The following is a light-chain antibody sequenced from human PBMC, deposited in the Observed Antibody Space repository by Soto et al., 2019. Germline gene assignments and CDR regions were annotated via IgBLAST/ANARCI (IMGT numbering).Light chain of an antibody. J-gene: IGKJ5*01. V-gene: IGKV1-39*01. CDR3: QQSYSTPIT. CDR2: TAS. Sequence: DIQMTQSPSSLSASVGDRVSITCRASQSISSFLNWYQQKPGKAPTLLIYTASNLHSGVPSRFSGSESATDFTLPINSLQPEDFATYYCQQSYSTPITFGQGTRLEIK. CDR1: QSISSF.